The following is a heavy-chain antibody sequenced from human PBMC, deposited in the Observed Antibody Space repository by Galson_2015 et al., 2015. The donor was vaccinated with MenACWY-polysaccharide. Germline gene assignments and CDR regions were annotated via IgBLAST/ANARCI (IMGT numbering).Heavy chain of an antibody. Sequence: SVKVSCKASGYTFTSYDINWVRQATGQGLEWMGWMNPNSGNTGYAQKFQGRVTMTRNTSISTAYMELSSLRSEDTAVYYCARGSTLGVGRLSGWFDPWGQGTLVTFSS. CDR1: GYTFTSYD. V-gene: IGHV1-8*01. J-gene: IGHJ5*02. CDR3: ARGSTLGVGRLSGWFDP. D-gene: IGHD2/OR15-2a*01. CDR2: MNPNSGNT.